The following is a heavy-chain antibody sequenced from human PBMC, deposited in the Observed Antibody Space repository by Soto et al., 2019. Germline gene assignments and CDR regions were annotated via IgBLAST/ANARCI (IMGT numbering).Heavy chain of an antibody. J-gene: IGHJ4*02. D-gene: IGHD3-10*01. CDR2: MDQDGSET. Sequence: EVQLVESGGGLVQPGGSLRLSCAASGFTFSTYWMTWVRQPPGKGLEWVANMDQDGSETYYVDSVRGRFTVSRDNAKNSLYLQRNSVRVEDTAVYYSVCRGNFFIYWGQGTLVTVSP. CDR3: VCRGNFFIY. CDR1: GFTFSTYW. V-gene: IGHV3-7*01.